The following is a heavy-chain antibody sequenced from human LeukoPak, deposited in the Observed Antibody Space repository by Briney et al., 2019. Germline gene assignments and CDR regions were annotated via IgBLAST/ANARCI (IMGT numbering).Heavy chain of an antibody. J-gene: IGHJ4*02. V-gene: IGHV1-2*02. CDR3: ARVSRFQRNLPSVGSELGY. D-gene: IGHD1-26*01. CDR1: GYSFTGFN. Sequence: ASVRVSCKASGYSFTGFNLHWVRQAPGQGLEWVGWINPDGGVTKYAQKFQGRVTMTRDTSIRTVYLEVRKMRSDDTAVYFCARVSRFQRNLPSVGSELGYWGQGTLVIVSS. CDR2: INPDGGVT.